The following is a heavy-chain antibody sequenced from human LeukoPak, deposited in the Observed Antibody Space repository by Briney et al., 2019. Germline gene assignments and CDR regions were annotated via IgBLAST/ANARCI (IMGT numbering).Heavy chain of an antibody. CDR2: ISSNGGST. CDR3: ARGRRGMIGGAFDI. CDR1: GFTFSSYA. Sequence: PGGSLRLSCAASGFTFSSYAMHWVRQAPGKGLEYVSAISSNGGSTYYANSVKGRFTISRDNSKNTLYLQMGSLRAEDMAVYYCARGRRGMIGGAFDIWGQGTMVTVSS. D-gene: IGHD3-16*01. J-gene: IGHJ3*02. V-gene: IGHV3-64*01.